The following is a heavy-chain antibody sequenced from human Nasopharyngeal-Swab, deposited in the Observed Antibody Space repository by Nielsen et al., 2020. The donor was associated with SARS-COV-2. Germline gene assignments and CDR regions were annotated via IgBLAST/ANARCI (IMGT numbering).Heavy chain of an antibody. Sequence: GESLKISCKGSGYSFTSYWIAWVRQMTGKGLERMGIIYPRDSDTRYSPSFQGQVTISADKSISTAYLQWSSLKASDTAMYYCVRPEGVATSFKYYFQYGMDVWGQGTMVTVSS. CDR3: VRPEGVATSFKYYFQYGMDV. CDR1: GYSFTSYW. V-gene: IGHV5-51*01. CDR2: IYPRDSDT. J-gene: IGHJ6*02. D-gene: IGHD5-12*01.